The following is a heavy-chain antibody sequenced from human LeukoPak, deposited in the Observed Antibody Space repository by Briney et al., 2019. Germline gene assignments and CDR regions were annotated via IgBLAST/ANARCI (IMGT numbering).Heavy chain of an antibody. CDR1: GFTFSDYY. Sequence: PGGSLRLSCAASGFTFSDYYMSWIRQAPGKGLEWVSYISSSGSTIYYADSVKGRFTISRDNAKNSLYLQMNSLRAEDTAVYYCARYPNSSDKPFPLFDYWGQGTLVTVSS. CDR3: ARYPNSSDKPFPLFDY. J-gene: IGHJ4*02. CDR2: ISSSGSTI. V-gene: IGHV3-11*04. D-gene: IGHD3-22*01.